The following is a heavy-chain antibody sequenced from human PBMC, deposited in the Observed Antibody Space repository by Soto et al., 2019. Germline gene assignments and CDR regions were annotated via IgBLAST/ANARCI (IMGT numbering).Heavy chain of an antibody. Sequence: QVQLVQAGAEVKKPGASVKVSCRASGYTLASYAMQWVRQAPAQRLERIGWINAGSGHTKYSQKCQGRVTITKDTSAITAYVERSSLISEDTAVYYCERGSRPAASEDYFYYDMDVWGQGTTVTVSS. CDR2: INAGSGHT. V-gene: IGHV1-3*01. CDR3: ERGSRPAASEDYFYYDMDV. D-gene: IGHD2-2*01. CDR1: GYTLASYA. J-gene: IGHJ6*02.